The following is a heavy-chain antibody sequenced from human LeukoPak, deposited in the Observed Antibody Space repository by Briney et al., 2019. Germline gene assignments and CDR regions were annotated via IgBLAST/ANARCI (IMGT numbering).Heavy chain of an antibody. CDR2: INHSGST. J-gene: IGHJ5*02. CDR1: GGSFSGYY. CDR3: ARHVGFITMVRGVINNNWFDP. D-gene: IGHD3-10*01. V-gene: IGHV4-34*01. Sequence: SETLSLTCAVYGGSFSGYYWSWIRQPPGKGLEWVGEINHSGSTNYNPSLKSRVTISVDPSKNQFSLKLSSVTAADTAVYYCARHVGFITMVRGVINNNWFDPWGQGTLVTVSS.